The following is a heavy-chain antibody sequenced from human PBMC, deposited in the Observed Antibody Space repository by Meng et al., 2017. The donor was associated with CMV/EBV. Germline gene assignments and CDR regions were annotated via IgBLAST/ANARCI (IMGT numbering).Heavy chain of an antibody. V-gene: IGHV3-48*04. Sequence: GESLKISCAASGFTFSSYSMNWVRQAPGKGLEWVSYISSSSSTIYYADSVKGRFTISRDNTKNSLYLLMNSLRAEDTAVYYCARDFSGYDFNYWGQGTLVTVSS. CDR1: GFTFSSYS. J-gene: IGHJ4*02. CDR2: ISSSSSTI. D-gene: IGHD5-12*01. CDR3: ARDFSGYDFNY.